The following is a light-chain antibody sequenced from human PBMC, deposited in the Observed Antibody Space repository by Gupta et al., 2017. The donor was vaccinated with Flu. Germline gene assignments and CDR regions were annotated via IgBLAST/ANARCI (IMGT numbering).Light chain of an antibody. J-gene: IGLJ2*01. CDR2: DNN. CDR3: GTWDSSLSASVV. Sequence: QSVLTQPPSVSAPPGQKVTISCSGSSSNIGNNYVSWYQQLPGTAPKLLIYDNNKRPSGIPDRFSGSKSGTSATLGITGLQTGDEADYYCGTWDSSLSASVVFGGGTKLTVL. V-gene: IGLV1-51*01. CDR1: SSNIGNNY.